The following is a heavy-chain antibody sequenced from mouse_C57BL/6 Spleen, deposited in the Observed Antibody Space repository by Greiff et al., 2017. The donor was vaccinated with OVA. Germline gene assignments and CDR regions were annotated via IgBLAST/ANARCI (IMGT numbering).Heavy chain of an antibody. CDR2: IYPGSGST. CDR3: AREDDGYYVGFAY. CDR1: GYTFTSYW. Sequence: VQLQQSGAELVKPGASVKMSCKASGYTFTSYWITWVKQRPGQGLEWIGDIYPGSGSTNYNEKFKSKATLTVDTSSSTAYMQLSSLTSEDSAVYYCAREDDGYYVGFAYWGQGTLVTVSA. V-gene: IGHV1-55*01. J-gene: IGHJ3*01. D-gene: IGHD2-3*01.